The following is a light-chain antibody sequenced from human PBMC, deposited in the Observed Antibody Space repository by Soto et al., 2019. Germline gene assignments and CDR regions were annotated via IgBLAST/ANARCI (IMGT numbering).Light chain of an antibody. CDR1: RSNIGNNY. CDR3: AAWDSPDYV. CDR2: ENN. Sequence: QPVLTQPPSVSAAPGQRVTISCSGSRSNIGNNYVSWYQQFPGTAPILLIYENNVRPSGIPDRFSGSKSGTSATLDIIGLQTGDEADYYCAAWDSPDYVFGTGTKVTVL. V-gene: IGLV1-51*02. J-gene: IGLJ1*01.